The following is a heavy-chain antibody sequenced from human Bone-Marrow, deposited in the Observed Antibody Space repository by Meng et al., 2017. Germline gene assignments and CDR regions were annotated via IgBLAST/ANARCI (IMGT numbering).Heavy chain of an antibody. Sequence: GESLKISCAASGFTVSSNYMSWVRQAPGKGLEWVSVIYSGGSTYYADSVKGRFTISRDNSKNTLYLQMNSLRAEDTAVYYCARGPTYYYDSSGYWDYWGQGTLVTVSS. CDR2: IYSGGST. D-gene: IGHD3-22*01. CDR3: ARGPTYYYDSSGYWDY. J-gene: IGHJ4*02. CDR1: GFTVSSNY. V-gene: IGHV3-53*01.